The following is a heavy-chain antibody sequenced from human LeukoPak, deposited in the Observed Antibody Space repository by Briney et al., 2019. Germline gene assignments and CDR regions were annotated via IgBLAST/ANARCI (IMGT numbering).Heavy chain of an antibody. Sequence: GGSLRLSCAASGFTFSSYGMNWVRQAPGKGLEWVSSISSSSSYIYYADSVKGRFTISRDNAKNSLYLQMNSLRAEDTAVYYCARGGDILTDYAFDIWGQGTMVTVSS. V-gene: IGHV3-21*01. CDR3: ARGGDILTDYAFDI. D-gene: IGHD3-9*01. CDR2: ISSSSSYI. CDR1: GFTFSSYG. J-gene: IGHJ3*02.